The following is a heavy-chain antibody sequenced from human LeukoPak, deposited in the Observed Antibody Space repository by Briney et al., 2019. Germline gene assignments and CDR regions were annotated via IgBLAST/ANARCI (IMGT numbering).Heavy chain of an antibody. J-gene: IGHJ4*02. D-gene: IGHD6-13*01. Sequence: SVKVSCKASGGTFSSYTISWVRQAPGQGLEWMGRIVPILGIANYAQKFQGRVTITADKSTSTAYMELSSLRSEDTAVYYCARDTGYSSSWYYGDFDYWGQGTLVTVSS. V-gene: IGHV1-69*04. CDR1: GGTFSSYT. CDR3: ARDTGYSSSWYYGDFDY. CDR2: IVPILGIA.